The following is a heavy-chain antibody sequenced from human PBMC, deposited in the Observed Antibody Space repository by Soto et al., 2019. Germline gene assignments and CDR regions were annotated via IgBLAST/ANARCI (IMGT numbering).Heavy chain of an antibody. CDR3: ARASEDSSSSGVFHP. V-gene: IGHV1-69*01. CDR2: IIPVFGSA. CDR1: GGTFSRYS. J-gene: IGHJ5*02. Sequence: QVQLEQSGAEVKKPGSSVKVSCKASGGTFSRYSISWVRQAPGQGLEWMGVIIPVFGSANYAQKFQGRVTITADESTTAAYMELSSLRAEDTAVYYCARASEDSSSSGVFHPWGQGTPVTVSP. D-gene: IGHD3-22*01.